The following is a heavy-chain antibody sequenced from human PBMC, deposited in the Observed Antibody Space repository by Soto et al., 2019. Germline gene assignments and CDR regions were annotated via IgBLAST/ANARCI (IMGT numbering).Heavy chain of an antibody. CDR2: INAGNGNT. CDR1: GYTFTIYA. CDR3: ARDALRGAIAKWFDS. D-gene: IGHD3-10*01. V-gene: IGHV1-3*01. J-gene: IGHJ5*01. Sequence: ASVKVSCKASGYTFTIYAMHWVLQAPGQRLEWMGWINAGNGNTKYSQKFQGRVTITRDTSASTAYMELSSLRSEDTAVYYCARDALRGAIAKWFDSWGQGTWVNVSS.